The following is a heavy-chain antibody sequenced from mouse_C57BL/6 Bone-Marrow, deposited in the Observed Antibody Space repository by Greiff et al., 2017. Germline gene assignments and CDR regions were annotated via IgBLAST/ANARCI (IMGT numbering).Heavy chain of an antibody. V-gene: IGHV1-4*01. CDR2: INPSSGYT. Sequence: QVQLQQSGAELARPGASVKMSCKASGYTITSYTMHWVKQRPGQGLEWIGYINPSSGYTKYNQKFKDKATLTADKSSSTAYMQLSSLTSEDSAVYYCARSKDYDRRYFDYWGQGTTLTVSS. D-gene: IGHD2-4*01. CDR3: ARSKDYDRRYFDY. J-gene: IGHJ2*01. CDR1: GYTITSYT.